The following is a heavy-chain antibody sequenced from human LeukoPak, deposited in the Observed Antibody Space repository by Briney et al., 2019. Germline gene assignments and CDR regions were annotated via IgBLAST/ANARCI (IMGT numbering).Heavy chain of an antibody. CDR2: ISYDGSNK. CDR1: GFTFSSYA. D-gene: IGHD6-6*01. V-gene: IGHV3-30*04. J-gene: IGHJ4*02. CDR3: ARVSSAPEYSSSPREFDY. Sequence: GRSLRLSCAASGFTFSSYAMHWVRQAPGKGLEWVAVISYDGSNKYYADSVKGRFTISRDNSKNTLYLQMNSLRAEDTAVYYCARVSSAPEYSSSPREFDYWGREPWSPSPQ.